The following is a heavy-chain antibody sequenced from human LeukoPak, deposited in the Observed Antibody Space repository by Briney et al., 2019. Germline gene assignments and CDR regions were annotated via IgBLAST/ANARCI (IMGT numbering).Heavy chain of an antibody. D-gene: IGHD3-3*01. CDR2: ISSSSTAI. J-gene: IGHJ6*03. CDR1: GFTFSSYS. V-gene: IGHV3-48*02. Sequence: GGSLRLSCAASGFTFSSYSMNWVRQAPGKGLEWVSYISSSSTAIYYADSVKGRFTISRDNAKNSLYLQMNSLRDEDTAIYYCARDRSDFSLLYHYFYMDVWGKGTTVTVSS. CDR3: ARDRSDFSLLYHYFYMDV.